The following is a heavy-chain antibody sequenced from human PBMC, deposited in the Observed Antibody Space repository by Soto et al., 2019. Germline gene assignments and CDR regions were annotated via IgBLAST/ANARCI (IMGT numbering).Heavy chain of an antibody. CDR3: ARNQLGHSYYYMDV. V-gene: IGHV4-59*08. D-gene: IGHD1-1*01. Sequence: SETLSLTCTVSGDSISSYYWSWIRQPPGKGLEWIGYIYYSGSTSNNPSLESRVTISVDTSTNQFSLQLSSVTAADTAVYYCARNQLGHSYYYMDVWGKGTTVTVSS. CDR1: GDSISSYY. CDR2: IYYSGST. J-gene: IGHJ6*03.